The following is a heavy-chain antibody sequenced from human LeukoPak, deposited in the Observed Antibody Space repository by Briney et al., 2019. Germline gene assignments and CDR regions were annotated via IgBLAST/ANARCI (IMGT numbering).Heavy chain of an antibody. CDR3: AKRRDAFDI. J-gene: IGHJ3*02. Sequence: PGGSLRLSCAASGFTFSSYAMSWVRQAPGKGLEWVSGITWNGDSIGYADSVKGRFTISRDSAKNSLYLQMNSLRAEDTAVYYCAKRRDAFDIWGQGTMVTVSS. CDR1: GFTFSSYA. V-gene: IGHV3-20*04. CDR2: ITWNGDSI.